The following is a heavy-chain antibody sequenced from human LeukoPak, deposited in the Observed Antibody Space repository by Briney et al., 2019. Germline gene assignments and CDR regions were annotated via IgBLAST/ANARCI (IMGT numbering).Heavy chain of an antibody. D-gene: IGHD3-3*01. CDR1: GGAISDNY. Sequence: SETLSLTCTVSGGAISDNYWNWIRQPPGKGLEWVGYIYYSGSTNYNPSLKRRVTISFDTSTTKFFLQLSSMHTADTAAFYCPRSRGDFWSSTRFCYSYCTDVWGKGPRVTVSS. CDR3: PRSRGDFWSSTRFCYSYCTDV. J-gene: IGHJ6*03. V-gene: IGHV4-59*08. CDR2: IYYSGST.